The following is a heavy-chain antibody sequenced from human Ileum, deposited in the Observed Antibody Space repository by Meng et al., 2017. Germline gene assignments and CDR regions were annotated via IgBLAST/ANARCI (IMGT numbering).Heavy chain of an antibody. D-gene: IGHD1-26*01. CDR2: IHHSGGT. CDR3: AREWSGSYRHFDY. V-gene: IGHV4-4*02. Sequence: LWGSGPVLEKLSGAFSLSSTVSGGSTRPGELWSGVRQTPGEGLGWIGEIHHSGGTDYNPSRKSRVTISGDKSKDQFSLKLNSVTAADTAVYYCAREWSGSYRHFDYWGQGTLVTVSS. J-gene: IGHJ4*02. CDR1: GGSTRPGEL.